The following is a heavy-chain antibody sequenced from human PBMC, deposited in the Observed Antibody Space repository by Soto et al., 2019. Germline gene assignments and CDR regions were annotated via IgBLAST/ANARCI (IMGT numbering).Heavy chain of an antibody. CDR2: ISYDGSNK. J-gene: IGHJ4*02. Sequence: QVQLVESGGGVVQPGRSLRLSCAASGFTFSSYGMHWVRQAPGKGLEWVAVISYDGSNKYYADSVMSRFTISRDNSKNTLYLHMNSLRAEDTAVYYCAKETYSGPLDYWGQGTLVTVSS. V-gene: IGHV3-30*18. CDR3: AKETYSGPLDY. D-gene: IGHD2-15*01. CDR1: GFTFSSYG.